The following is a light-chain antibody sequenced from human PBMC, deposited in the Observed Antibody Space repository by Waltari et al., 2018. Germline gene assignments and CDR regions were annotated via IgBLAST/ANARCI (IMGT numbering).Light chain of an antibody. V-gene: IGKV2-28*01. CDR2: MGS. CDR1: QSLLHGDGRTF. CDR3: MQARQPPYT. Sequence: DIVMTQSPLSLPVTPGEPASISCRSSQSLLHGDGRTFLGWYLQKPGQSPQLLIYMGSNRASGVPDRFSGSGSGTYFTLKISRVEAEDVGVYYCMQARQPPYTFGGGTKVEIK. J-gene: IGKJ4*01.